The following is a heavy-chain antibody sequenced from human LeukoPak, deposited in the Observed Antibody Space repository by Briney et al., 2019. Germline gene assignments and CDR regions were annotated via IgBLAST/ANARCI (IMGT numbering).Heavy chain of an antibody. CDR2: ISSSGSTI. CDR3: ARDRDTIFRQLDY. CDR1: GFTFSDYY. D-gene: IGHD3-9*01. V-gene: IGHV3-11*01. J-gene: IGHJ4*02. Sequence: PGGSLRLSCAASGFTFSDYYMSWIRQAPGKGLEWVSYISSSGSTIYYADSVKGRFTISRDNAKNSLYLQMNSLRAEDTAVYYCARDRDTIFRQLDYWGQGTLVTVSS.